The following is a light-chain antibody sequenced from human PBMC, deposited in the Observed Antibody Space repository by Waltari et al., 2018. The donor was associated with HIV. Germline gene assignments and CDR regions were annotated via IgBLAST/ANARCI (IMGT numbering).Light chain of an antibody. CDR3: QVWDSSSDHPRV. CDR1: HIASKS. CDR2: DDS. J-gene: IGLJ3*02. Sequence: SYVLTQPPPVSVAPGKTARTTCRGTHIASKSVQRYQQKPCQAPVLVIYDDSDRPSGIPERFSGSNSGNTATLTISRVEAGDEADYYCQVWDSSSDHPRVFGGGTKLTVL. V-gene: IGLV3-21*04.